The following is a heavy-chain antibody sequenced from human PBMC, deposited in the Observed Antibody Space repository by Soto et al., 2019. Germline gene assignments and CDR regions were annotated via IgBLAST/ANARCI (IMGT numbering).Heavy chain of an antibody. CDR2: ISYDGSNK. D-gene: IGHD2-2*01. CDR1: GFTFSSYG. Sequence: QVQLVESGGGVVQPGRSLRLSCAASGFTFSSYGMHWVRQAPDKGLEWVAVISYDGSNKYYADSVKGRFTISRDNSKNTLFLQMNSLRAEDTALYYCAKEHQLLSWPWSQGTLLTVSS. J-gene: IGHJ5*02. CDR3: AKEHQLLSWP. V-gene: IGHV3-30*18.